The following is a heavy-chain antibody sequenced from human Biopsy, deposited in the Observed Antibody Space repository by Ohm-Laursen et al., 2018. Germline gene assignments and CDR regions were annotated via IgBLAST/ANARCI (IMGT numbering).Heavy chain of an antibody. CDR1: GESFNGYY. CDR3: VRGVDYYDPYHYFALDV. Sequence: SDTLSLTCAVYGESFNGYYWSWIRQTPGKGLEWIGEINHSGRTNYNPSLKSRVTISVDTSKNQFSLKVRSVTAADTAVYYCVRGVDYYDPYHYFALDVWGQGTTVTGSS. D-gene: IGHD3-22*01. J-gene: IGHJ6*02. CDR2: INHSGRT. V-gene: IGHV4-34*01.